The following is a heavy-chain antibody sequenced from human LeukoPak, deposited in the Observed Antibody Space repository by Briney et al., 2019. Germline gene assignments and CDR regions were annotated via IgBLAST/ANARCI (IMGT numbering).Heavy chain of an antibody. CDR1: GFPFSSYG. CDR3: AREDG. CDR2: IRYDGSNK. D-gene: IGHD4-17*01. Sequence: GGSLRLSCAASGFPFSSYGMHWVRQAPGKGLDWVAFIRYDGSNKFYSDSVRGRFTISRDNSKSTLYLQMNSLRPEDTAVYCCAREDGWGQGTLVTVSS. V-gene: IGHV3-30*02. J-gene: IGHJ4*02.